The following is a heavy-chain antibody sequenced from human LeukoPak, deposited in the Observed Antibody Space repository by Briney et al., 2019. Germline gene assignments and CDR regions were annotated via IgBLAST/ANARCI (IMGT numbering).Heavy chain of an antibody. CDR2: ISSGGGNT. V-gene: IGHV3-23*01. J-gene: IGHJ3*02. Sequence: GGSLRLSCAASGFTFSSYAMSWVRQAPGKGLEWVSAISSGGGNTDYADSVKGRFTISRDNSKNTVFLQMNSLRAEDTVVYYCARDVTTIVVVPAAIGLGDAFDIWGQGTMVTVSS. CDR1: GFTFSSYA. CDR3: ARDVTTIVVVPAAIGLGDAFDI. D-gene: IGHD2-2*01.